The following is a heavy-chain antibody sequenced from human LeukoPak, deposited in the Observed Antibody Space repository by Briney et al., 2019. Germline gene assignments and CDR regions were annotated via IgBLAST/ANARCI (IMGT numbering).Heavy chain of an antibody. CDR1: GASIGGDH. CDR2: INPSGGT. Sequence: SETLSLTCTISGASIGGDHWSWIRQAPGEGLEWVGYINPSGGTSYNPSLRGRVTISLNTPANQFSLRLTSVTAADTAVYYCARAVTDTSLVDFWGQGTLVAVSS. D-gene: IGHD3-22*01. J-gene: IGHJ4*02. CDR3: ARAVTDTSLVDF. V-gene: IGHV4-4*08.